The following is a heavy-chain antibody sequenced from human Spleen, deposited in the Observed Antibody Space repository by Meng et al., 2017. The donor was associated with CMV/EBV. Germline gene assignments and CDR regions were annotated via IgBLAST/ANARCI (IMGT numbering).Heavy chain of an antibody. J-gene: IGHJ3*02. Sequence: GGSLRLSCAASEFTFSNYAMHWVRQAPGKGLEWVAVMSSDGSQKYFADSVKGRFTISIDNSKNTLYLQMNSLRAEDTAVFYCVRLQQEGALDIWGQGTMVTVSS. CDR1: EFTFSNYA. D-gene: IGHD1-1*01. V-gene: IGHV3-30-3*01. CDR2: MSSDGSQK. CDR3: VRLQQEGALDI.